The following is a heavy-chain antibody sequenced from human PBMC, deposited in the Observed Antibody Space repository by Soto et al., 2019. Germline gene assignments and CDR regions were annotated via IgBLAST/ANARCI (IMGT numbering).Heavy chain of an antibody. CDR1: GFTFSSDS. V-gene: IGHV3-21*01. D-gene: IGHD6-19*01. Sequence: GGSLRLSCAASGFTFSSDSMNWVRQAPGKGLEWVSSISSSSSYIYYADSVKGRFTISRDNAKNSLYLQMNSLRAEDTAVYYCARDPDSSGWYSVAFDIWGQGTMVTVSS. J-gene: IGHJ3*02. CDR3: ARDPDSSGWYSVAFDI. CDR2: ISSSSSYI.